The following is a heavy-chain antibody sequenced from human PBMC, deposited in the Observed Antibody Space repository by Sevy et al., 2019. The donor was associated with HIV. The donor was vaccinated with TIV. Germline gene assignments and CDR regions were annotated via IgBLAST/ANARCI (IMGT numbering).Heavy chain of an antibody. CDR1: GFTFSSYW. CDR2: INQDGSEK. Sequence: GGSLRLSCAASGFTFSSYWMSWVRQAPGKGLEWVANINQDGSEKYYVDSVKGRFTISRDDSKNSAYLQMNSLKTEDTAVYYCTTYLGYCRSTSCHYYFDNWGQGTLVTVSS. V-gene: IGHV3-7*03. CDR3: TTYLGYCRSTSCHYYFDN. D-gene: IGHD2-2*03. J-gene: IGHJ4*02.